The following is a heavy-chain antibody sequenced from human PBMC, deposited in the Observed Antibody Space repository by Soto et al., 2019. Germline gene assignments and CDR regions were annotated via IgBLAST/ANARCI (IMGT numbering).Heavy chain of an antibody. CDR2: ISGSGGST. CDR3: VKGHGAN. D-gene: IGHD3-10*01. J-gene: IGHJ4*02. V-gene: IGHV3-23*01. Sequence: GGSLRLSCVASGFTFGSHTMSWVRQAPGKGLEWVSQISGSGGSTYNADSVKGRSAISRDNSKNTVLLQLNSLRVEDTAVYYCVKGHGANWGQGTLVTVSS. CDR1: GFTFGSHT.